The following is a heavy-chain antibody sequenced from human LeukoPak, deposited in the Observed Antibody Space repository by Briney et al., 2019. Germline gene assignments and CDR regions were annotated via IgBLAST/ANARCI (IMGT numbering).Heavy chain of an antibody. J-gene: IGHJ3*02. CDR1: GYTFTSYG. CDR2: ISAYNGNT. D-gene: IGHD6-19*01. Sequence: ASVKVSCKASGYTFTSYGISWVRQAPGQGLEWMGWISAYNGNTNYAQKPQGRVTMTTDTSTSTAYMELRSLRSDDTAVYYCAREMWLGDAFDIWGQGTMVTVSS. V-gene: IGHV1-18*01. CDR3: AREMWLGDAFDI.